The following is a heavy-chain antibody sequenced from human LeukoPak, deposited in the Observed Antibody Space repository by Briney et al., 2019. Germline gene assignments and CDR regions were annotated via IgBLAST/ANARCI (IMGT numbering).Heavy chain of an antibody. CDR3: AKGYCSGGTCYSYDY. V-gene: IGHV1-46*01. Sequence: ASVKVSCKASGYTFTRHYMHWVRQAPGQGLEWMGIINPSGGSTSYAQKFQGRVTMTRDTSTSTVYMELNSLRSEDTAVYYCAKGYCSGGTCYSYDYWGQGTLVTVSS. CDR2: INPSGGST. D-gene: IGHD2-15*01. CDR1: GYTFTRHY. J-gene: IGHJ4*02.